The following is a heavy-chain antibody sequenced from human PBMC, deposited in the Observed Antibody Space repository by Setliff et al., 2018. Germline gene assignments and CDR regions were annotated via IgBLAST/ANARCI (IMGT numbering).Heavy chain of an antibody. CDR3: ARRTEYYNFWSGYYDY. V-gene: IGHV4-38-2*01. CDR1: GYSISSGNY. CDR2: IYRTGNT. Sequence: SETLSLTCAVSGYSISSGNYWGWIRQPPGKGLEWIGSIYRTGNTHYNPSLKSRVTVSLDTSKNQFSLKLTSVTAADTAVYYCARRTEYYNFWSGYYDYWGQGTLVTVSS. J-gene: IGHJ4*02. D-gene: IGHD3-3*01.